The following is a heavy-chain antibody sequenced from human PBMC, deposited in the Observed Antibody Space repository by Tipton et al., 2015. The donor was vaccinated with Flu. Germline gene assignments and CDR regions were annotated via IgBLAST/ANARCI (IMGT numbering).Heavy chain of an antibody. J-gene: IGHJ5*02. V-gene: IGHV4-61*02. CDR1: GGSINSVSHY. CDR3: ARRDFSNYVSEPKNWFDI. CDR2: IYTSGST. Sequence: TLSLTCTVSGGSINSVSHYWSWIRQPAGKGLEWIGRIYTSGSTNYNPSLRSRVTISLDTSRNQFSLKLTSVTAADTAVYFCARRDFSNYVSEPKNWFDIWGQGTLVTVSS. D-gene: IGHD4-11*01.